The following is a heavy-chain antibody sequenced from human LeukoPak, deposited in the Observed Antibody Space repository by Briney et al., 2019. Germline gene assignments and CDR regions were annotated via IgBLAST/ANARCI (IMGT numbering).Heavy chain of an antibody. D-gene: IGHD3-3*01. CDR2: ISGSGGST. CDR3: AKGVPIFGVTYGLFDY. J-gene: IGHJ4*02. V-gene: IGHV3-23*01. CDR1: GFTFSSYG. Sequence: GSLRLSCAASGFTFSSYGMHWVRQAPGKGLEWVSAISGSGGSTYYADSVKGRFTISRDNSKNTLYLQMNSLRAEDTAVYYCAKGVPIFGVTYGLFDYWGQGTLVTVSS.